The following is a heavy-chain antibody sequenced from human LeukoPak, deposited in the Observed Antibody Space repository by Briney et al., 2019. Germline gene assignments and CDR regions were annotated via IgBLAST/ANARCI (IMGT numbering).Heavy chain of an antibody. J-gene: IGHJ4*02. V-gene: IGHV4-59*01. CDR3: TRGYSTSWTYYFDY. D-gene: IGHD6-13*01. Sequence: SETLSLTCTVSDGAITGYYWGWIRQPPAKGLEWIGHMLYSGNTNYNPSLKSRVTISVDTSKNHFSLKLNSVTAADTAVYYCTRGYSTSWTYYFDYWGQGALVTVSS. CDR1: DGAITGYY. CDR2: MLYSGNT.